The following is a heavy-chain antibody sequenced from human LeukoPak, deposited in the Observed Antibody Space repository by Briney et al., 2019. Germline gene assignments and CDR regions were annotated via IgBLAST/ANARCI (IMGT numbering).Heavy chain of an antibody. Sequence: ASVKVSCKASGYTFTGYYMHWVRQAPGQGLEWMGWINPNSGGTNYAQKFQGRVTMTRNTSISTAYMELSSLRSEDTAVYYCVRGFSRMAKYQPTDNWGQGTLVTVSS. J-gene: IGHJ4*02. CDR3: VRGFSRMAKYQPTDN. CDR2: INPNSGGT. V-gene: IGHV1-2*02. CDR1: GYTFTGYY. D-gene: IGHD2-2*01.